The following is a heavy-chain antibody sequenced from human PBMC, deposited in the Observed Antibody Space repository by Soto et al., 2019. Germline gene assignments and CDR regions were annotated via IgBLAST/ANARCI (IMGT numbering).Heavy chain of an antibody. V-gene: IGHV1-46*01. CDR2: INPSGDSR. Sequence: ASVKVSCKASGFSFSDYFMHWVRQAPVQGLEWMGIINPSGDSRNYAQKFQGRVTITRDTSTSTAYMDLIRLRYEDTAVYYCARENSQNYGTPAASSWSHPWGQGTPVKVSS. CDR3: ARENSQNYGTPAASSWSHP. J-gene: IGHJ5*02. D-gene: IGHD2-15*01. CDR1: GFSFSDYF.